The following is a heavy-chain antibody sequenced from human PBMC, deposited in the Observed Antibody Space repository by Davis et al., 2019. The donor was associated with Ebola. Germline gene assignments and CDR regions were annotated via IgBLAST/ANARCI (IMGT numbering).Heavy chain of an antibody. Sequence: AASVKVSCKASGGTFSSYAISWVRQAPGQGLEWMGGIIPIFGTAKYAQKFQGRVTITADESTSTAYMELSSLRSEDTAVYYCARDTDIDAFDIWGQGTMVTVSS. CDR1: GGTFSSYA. CDR3: ARDTDIDAFDI. V-gene: IGHV1-69*13. J-gene: IGHJ3*02. CDR2: IIPIFGTA. D-gene: IGHD4-17*01.